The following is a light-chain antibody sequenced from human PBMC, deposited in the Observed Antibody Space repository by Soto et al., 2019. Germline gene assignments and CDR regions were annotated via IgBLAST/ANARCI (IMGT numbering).Light chain of an antibody. CDR1: SSDVGGYNF. V-gene: IGLV2-8*01. J-gene: IGLJ2*01. Sequence: QSALTQPPSASGSPGQSVTISCTGTSSDVGGYNFVSWYQQYPGKAPKLMIYEVSKRPSGVPDRFSGSKSGNTASLTVSGLQAEDEADYYCSSYAGNKNVFGGGTQLTVL. CDR3: SSYAGNKNV. CDR2: EVS.